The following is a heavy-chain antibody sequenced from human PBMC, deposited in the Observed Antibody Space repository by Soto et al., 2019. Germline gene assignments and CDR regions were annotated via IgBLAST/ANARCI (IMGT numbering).Heavy chain of an antibody. D-gene: IGHD2-2*01. CDR2: INHSGST. CDR3: ARKIGYCSSTSCRGALFDY. V-gene: IGHV4-34*01. CDR1: GGSFSGYI. J-gene: IGHJ4*02. Sequence: PSETLSLTCDVYGGSFSGYIWTWIRQPPGTGLEWIGEINHSGSTNYNPSLKSRVTISVDTSKNQFSLKLTSVTAADTAVYYCARKIGYCSSTSCRGALFDYWGQGTLVTVSS.